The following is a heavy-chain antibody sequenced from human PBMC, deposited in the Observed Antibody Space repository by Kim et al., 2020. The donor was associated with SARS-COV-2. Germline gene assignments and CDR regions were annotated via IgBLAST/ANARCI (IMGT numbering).Heavy chain of an antibody. J-gene: IGHJ5*02. CDR3: ARDSQNGYSSSYRWGWFDP. Sequence: ASLKVSCKASGYTFTSYYMHWVRQAPGQGLEWMGIINPSGGSTSYAQKFQGRVTMTRDTSTSTVYMELSSLRSEDTAVYYCARDSQNGYSSSYRWGWFDPWGQGTLVTVSS. V-gene: IGHV1-46*01. D-gene: IGHD6-13*01. CDR2: INPSGGST. CDR1: GYTFTSYY.